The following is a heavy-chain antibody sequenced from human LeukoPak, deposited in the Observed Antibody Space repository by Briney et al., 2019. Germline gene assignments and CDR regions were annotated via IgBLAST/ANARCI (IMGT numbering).Heavy chain of an antibody. Sequence: GVSLRLSCVASGFTFSSYTMNWVRQAPGKGLQWVSSITSSSSYIYYADSAKGRFTISRDNAKNSLFLQMNSLRAEDTAVYYCARVFSGTLTFDHWGQGTLVAVSS. V-gene: IGHV3-21*01. CDR2: ITSSSSYI. D-gene: IGHD3-9*01. CDR3: ARVFSGTLTFDH. J-gene: IGHJ4*02. CDR1: GFTFSSYT.